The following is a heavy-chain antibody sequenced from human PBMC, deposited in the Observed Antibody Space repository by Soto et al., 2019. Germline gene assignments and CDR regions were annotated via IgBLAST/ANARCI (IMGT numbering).Heavy chain of an antibody. Sequence: QVQLQESGPGLVKPSQTLSLTCTVSGGSISSGDYYWSWIRQPPGQGLEWIGYIYYSGSTSYNPSRKSQVTISVDTSKNQFTLKLAPVTAADTAADYCASVPHGMDVWGQGTTVTVSS. J-gene: IGHJ6*02. CDR2: IYYSGST. CDR3: ASVPHGMDV. CDR1: GGSISSGDYY. V-gene: IGHV4-30-4*01.